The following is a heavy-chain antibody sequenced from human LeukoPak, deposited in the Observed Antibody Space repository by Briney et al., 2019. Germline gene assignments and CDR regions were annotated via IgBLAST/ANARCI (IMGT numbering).Heavy chain of an antibody. CDR2: IKQDGSEK. J-gene: IGHJ5*02. CDR1: GFTFSSYW. CDR3: ARVRFLGGSGSLLWFDP. Sequence: GGSLRLSCAASGFTFSSYWMSWVRQAPGKGLEWVANIKQDGSEKYYVDSVKGRFTISRDNAKNSLYLQMNSLRAEDTAVYYCARVRFLGGSGSLLWFDPWGQGTLVTVSS. D-gene: IGHD3-10*01. V-gene: IGHV3-7*01.